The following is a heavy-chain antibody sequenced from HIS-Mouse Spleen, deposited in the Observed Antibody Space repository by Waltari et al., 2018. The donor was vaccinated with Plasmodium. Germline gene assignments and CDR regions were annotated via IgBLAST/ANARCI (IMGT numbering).Heavy chain of an antibody. J-gene: IGHJ4*02. CDR1: GCSLSSYS. V-gene: IGHV4-59*08. D-gene: IGHD5-18*01. CDR2: IYYSGST. Sequence: QVQLQESGPGLVKPSETLSLTCTVSGCSLSSYSWSWLRQPPGKGLEWIGYIYYSGSTNYNPSLKSRVTISVDTSKNQFSLKLSSVTAADTAVYYCARLRYSYGYFDYWGQGTLVTVSS. CDR3: ARLRYSYGYFDY.